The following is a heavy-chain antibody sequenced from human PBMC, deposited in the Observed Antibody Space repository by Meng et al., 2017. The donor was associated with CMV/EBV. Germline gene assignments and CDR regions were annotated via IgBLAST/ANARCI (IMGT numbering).Heavy chain of an antibody. Sequence: ESLKISCAVYGGSFSGYYWSWIRQPPGKGLEWIGEINHSGSTNYNPSLKSRVTISVDTSKNQFSLKLSSVTAADTAMYYCARAAYSSSWFDSWGQGTLVTVSS. CDR1: GGSFSGYY. D-gene: IGHD6-6*01. CDR2: INHSGST. CDR3: ARAAYSSSWFDS. J-gene: IGHJ5*01. V-gene: IGHV4-34*01.